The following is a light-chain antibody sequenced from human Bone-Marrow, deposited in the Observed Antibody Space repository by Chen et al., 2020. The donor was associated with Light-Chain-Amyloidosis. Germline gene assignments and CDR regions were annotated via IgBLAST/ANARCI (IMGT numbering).Light chain of an antibody. V-gene: IGLV3-21*02. CDR2: DDS. CDR3: QVWDRSSDRPV. J-gene: IGLJ3*02. CDR1: NIGSTS. Sequence: SYVLTQPFSVSVAPGQTATIACGGNNIGSTSVHWYQQTPGQAPLLVVYDDSDRLSGIPERLSGSNYGKTATLTISRVEAGDEADYYWQVWDRSSDRPVFGGGTKLTVL.